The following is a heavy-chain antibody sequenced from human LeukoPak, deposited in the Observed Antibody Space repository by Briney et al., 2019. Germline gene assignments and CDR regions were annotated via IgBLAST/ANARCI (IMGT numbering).Heavy chain of an antibody. V-gene: IGHV1-2*02. CDR2: INPNSGDT. D-gene: IGHD2-2*01. CDR3: ARERVAAAIY. Sequence: ASVKVSCKASGYTFTAYYMRWVRQAPGQGLEWMGWINPNSGDTNYAQKFQGRVTMTRDTSISTAYMELSGLRSDDTAVYYCARERVAAAIYWGQGTLVTVSS. CDR1: GYTFTAYY. J-gene: IGHJ4*02.